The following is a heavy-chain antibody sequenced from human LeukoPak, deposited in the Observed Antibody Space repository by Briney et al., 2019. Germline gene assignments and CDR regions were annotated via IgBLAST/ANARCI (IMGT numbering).Heavy chain of an antibody. Sequence: PGGSLRLPCAASGFTFSSYAMSWVRQAPGKGLEWVSAISGSGGSTYYADSVKGRFTISRDNSKNTLYLQMNSLRAEDTAVYYCAKGSDYYYDSSGFFDYWGQGTLVTVSS. V-gene: IGHV3-23*01. CDR1: GFTFSSYA. CDR2: ISGSGGST. J-gene: IGHJ4*02. CDR3: AKGSDYYYDSSGFFDY. D-gene: IGHD3-22*01.